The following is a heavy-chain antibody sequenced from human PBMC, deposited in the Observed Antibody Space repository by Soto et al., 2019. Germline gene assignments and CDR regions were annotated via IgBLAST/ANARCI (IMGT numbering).Heavy chain of an antibody. Sequence: EVQLVESGGGLVQPGGSLRLSCAASGFTFSSYEMNWVRQAPGKGLEWVSYISSSGSTIYYADSVKGRFTISRDNAKNSLYLKMNRLRAEDTAVYYCARETYGGDLWSGYLAWFDPWGQGTLVTVSS. CDR3: ARETYGGDLWSGYLAWFDP. V-gene: IGHV3-48*03. D-gene: IGHD3-3*01. J-gene: IGHJ5*02. CDR2: ISSSGSTI. CDR1: GFTFSSYE.